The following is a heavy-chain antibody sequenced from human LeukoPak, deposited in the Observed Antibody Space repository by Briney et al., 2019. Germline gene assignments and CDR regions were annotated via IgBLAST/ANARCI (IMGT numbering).Heavy chain of an antibody. J-gene: IGHJ4*02. CDR2: ISYDGQNQ. CDR1: GFTFSSYT. D-gene: IGHD6-6*01. CDR3: AKVSIRLSSHFDF. V-gene: IGHV3-30*04. Sequence: HSGGSLTLSCAASGFTFSSYTMHWVRQAPGKGREWVAVISYDGQNQYYADSVNGRFTISRDNSKNTLYLHMSGLGTGDTAVYYCAKVSIRLSSHFDFWGQGTLVTVSS.